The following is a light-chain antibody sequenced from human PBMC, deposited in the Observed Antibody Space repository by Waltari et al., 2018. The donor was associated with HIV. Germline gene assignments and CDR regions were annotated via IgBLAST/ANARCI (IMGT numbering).Light chain of an antibody. CDR2: EVT. V-gene: IGLV2-14*01. CDR1: SSDGGGYNY. Sequence: QSALTQPASVSGSPGQSITISCTGTSSDGGGYNYVSWSQQHPGKAPKLMIYEVTNRPSGVSNRFSVSKSGNTASLTISGLQAEDEADYYCSSYTSSSTLSRVFGGGTKLTVL. J-gene: IGLJ2*01. CDR3: SSYTSSSTLSRV.